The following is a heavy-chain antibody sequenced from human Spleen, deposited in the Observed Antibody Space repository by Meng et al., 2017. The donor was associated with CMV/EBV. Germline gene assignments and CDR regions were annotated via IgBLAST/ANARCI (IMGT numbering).Heavy chain of an antibody. Sequence: FTGYYMHWVRQAPGQGLEWMGWINPNSGGTNYAQKFQGRVTMTRDTSISTAYMELSRLRSDDTAVYYCARVGVAGVEQWLVRANWFDPWGQGTLVTVSS. J-gene: IGHJ5*02. CDR3: ARVGVAGVEQWLVRANWFDP. CDR1: FTGYY. D-gene: IGHD6-19*01. V-gene: IGHV1-2*02. CDR2: INPNSGGT.